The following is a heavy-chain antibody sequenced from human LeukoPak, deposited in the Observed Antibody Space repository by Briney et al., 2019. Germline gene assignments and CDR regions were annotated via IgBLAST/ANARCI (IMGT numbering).Heavy chain of an antibody. CDR1: GFTFSSYA. Sequence: QTGGSLRLSCAASGFTFSSYAMSWVRQAPGKGLEWVSAISGSGGSTYYADSVKGRFTISRDNSKNTLYLQMNSLRAEDTAVYYCAKDTPKYSYYYDSSGYYDYWGQGTLVTVSS. CDR3: AKDTPKYSYYYDSSGYYDY. J-gene: IGHJ4*02. V-gene: IGHV3-23*01. D-gene: IGHD3-22*01. CDR2: ISGSGGST.